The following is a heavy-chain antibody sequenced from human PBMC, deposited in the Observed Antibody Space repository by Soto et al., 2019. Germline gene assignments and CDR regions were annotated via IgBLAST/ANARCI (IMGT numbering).Heavy chain of an antibody. V-gene: IGHV1-18*01. CDR1: GYTFTSYV. CDR3: VRDYYDTSGYPNTFDM. D-gene: IGHD3-22*01. CDR2: ISAYNGNT. Sequence: ASVKVSGKGSGYTFTSYVIGWVRHAPGQGLEWMGLISAYNGNTNYAQKLQGRVTMTTDTSTSTAYMELRSLRSDDTAVYFCVRDYYDTSGYPNTFDMWGQGTMVTVSS. J-gene: IGHJ3*02.